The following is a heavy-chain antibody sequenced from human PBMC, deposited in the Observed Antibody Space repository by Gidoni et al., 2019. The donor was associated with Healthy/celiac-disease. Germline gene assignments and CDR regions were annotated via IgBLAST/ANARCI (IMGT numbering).Heavy chain of an antibody. CDR1: GFTFRLYS. J-gene: IGHJ6*02. V-gene: IGHV3-21*01. Sequence: EVQLVESGGGLVKPGGSLRLSCAASGFTFRLYSMNWVRQAPGKGLEWVSSISSSSSYIDDADSVKGRLNISRDNAKNSLYLQMNSLRAEDTAVYYCARDQGGYDYEVGYYGMDVWGQGTTVTVSS. CDR2: ISSSSSYI. CDR3: ARDQGGYDYEVGYYGMDV. D-gene: IGHD5-12*01.